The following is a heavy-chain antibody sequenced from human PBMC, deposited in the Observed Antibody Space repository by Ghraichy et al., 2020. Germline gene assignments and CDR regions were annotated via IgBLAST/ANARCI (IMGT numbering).Heavy chain of an antibody. Sequence: GGSLRLSCAASGFLFSDYWMSWVRQAPGKGLEWVANINQDGTDVYYVDSMKGRFTVSRDNAKNSMSLQMNSLRAEDTATYYCARCPSTGTLENWGPGALVTVSS. V-gene: IGHV3-7*01. CDR3: ARCPSTGTLEN. CDR1: GFLFSDYW. D-gene: IGHD3-3*01. CDR2: INQDGTDV. J-gene: IGHJ4*02.